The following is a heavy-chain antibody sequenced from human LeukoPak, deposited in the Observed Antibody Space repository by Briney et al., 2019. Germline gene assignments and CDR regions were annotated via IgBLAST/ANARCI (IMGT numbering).Heavy chain of an antibody. Sequence: SETLSLTCAVYGGSFSGYYRSWIRQPPGKGLEWIGEINHSGSTNYNPSLKSRVTISVDTSKNQFSLKLSSVTAADTAVYYCARGRTRIRVVTAILAPSHKEYFQHWGQGTLVTVSS. CDR1: GGSFSGYY. D-gene: IGHD2-21*02. CDR3: ARGRTRIRVVTAILAPSHKEYFQH. CDR2: INHSGST. J-gene: IGHJ1*01. V-gene: IGHV4-34*01.